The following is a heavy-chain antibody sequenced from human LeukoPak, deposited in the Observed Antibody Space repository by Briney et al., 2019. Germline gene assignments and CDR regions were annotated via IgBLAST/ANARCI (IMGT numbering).Heavy chain of an antibody. CDR3: ARDPLLWFGELSGSWFDP. Sequence: GASVKVSCKASGYTFTSYGISWVRQAPGQGLEWMGWISAYNGNTNYAQKLQGRVTMTTDTSTSTAYTELRSLRSDDTAVYYCARDPLLWFGELSGSWFDPWGQGTLVTVSS. J-gene: IGHJ5*02. CDR2: ISAYNGNT. V-gene: IGHV1-18*01. CDR1: GYTFTSYG. D-gene: IGHD3-10*01.